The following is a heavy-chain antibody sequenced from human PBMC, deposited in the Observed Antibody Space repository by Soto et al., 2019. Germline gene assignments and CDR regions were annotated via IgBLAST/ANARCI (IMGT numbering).Heavy chain of an antibody. D-gene: IGHD2-15*01. J-gene: IGHJ6*02. CDR1: GYSVTSTDYY. Sequence: SETLSLTCSVSGYSVTSTDYYWAWIRQPPGKGLEWIGSMFYSGLTYYNPSLKSRVTLSVDTSKNQFSVRLNSVTAADTAVYYCAPLSVSLSGPYGIHVWGQGTTVTVSS. CDR2: MFYSGLT. V-gene: IGHV4-39*01. CDR3: APLSVSLSGPYGIHV.